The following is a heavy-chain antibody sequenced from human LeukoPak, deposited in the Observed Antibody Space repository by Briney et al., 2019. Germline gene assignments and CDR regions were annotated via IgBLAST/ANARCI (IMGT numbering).Heavy chain of an antibody. CDR3: ARVDGSGWWEPFQH. D-gene: IGHD6-19*01. J-gene: IGHJ1*01. Sequence: SETLSLTCTVSGGSISSYYWSWVRQPAGKGLEWIGRIYTSGSKNYNPSLKSRVTMSVDTSKNQFSLKLSSVTAADTAVYYCARVDGSGWWEPFQHWGQGTLVTVSS. CDR2: IYTSGSK. CDR1: GGSISSYY. V-gene: IGHV4-4*07.